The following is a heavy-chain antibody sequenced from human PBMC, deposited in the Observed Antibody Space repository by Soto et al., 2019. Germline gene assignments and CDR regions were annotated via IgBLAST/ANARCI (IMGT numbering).Heavy chain of an antibody. D-gene: IGHD6-19*01. CDR3: ARVFAAGSGWMYYFDF. CDR2: VFHTGGT. J-gene: IGHJ4*02. V-gene: IGHV4-4*02. Sequence: QVQLQESGPGLVKPSETLSLTCTVSSASIAVENWWSWVRQPPGLGLEWMGEVFHTGGTNYNPSLKSRGTMEVEKSKNQFSLNLISASVADTAVYYCARVFAAGSGWMYYFDFWGQGTLVSVSS. CDR1: SASIAVENW.